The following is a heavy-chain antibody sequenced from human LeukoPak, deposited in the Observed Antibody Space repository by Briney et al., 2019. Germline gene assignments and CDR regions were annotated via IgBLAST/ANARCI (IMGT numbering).Heavy chain of an antibody. Sequence: GGSLRLSCAASGFTLSSYAMSWVRQAPGKGLEWVSTISGSGGSTYYADSVKGRFTISRDNSKNTLYLQMNSLRAEDTAVYYCAKDSLYYDSSGYYEAEDYWGQGTLVTVSS. CDR2: ISGSGGST. D-gene: IGHD3-22*01. CDR1: GFTLSSYA. V-gene: IGHV3-23*01. J-gene: IGHJ4*02. CDR3: AKDSLYYDSSGYYEAEDY.